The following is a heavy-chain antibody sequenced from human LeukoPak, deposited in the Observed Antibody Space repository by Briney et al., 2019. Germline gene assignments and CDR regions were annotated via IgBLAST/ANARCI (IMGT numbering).Heavy chain of an antibody. D-gene: IGHD1-26*01. V-gene: IGHV3-11*01. CDR3: AREWDRLGYFDL. CDR2: ISSSEKTI. Sequence: GGSLRLSCAASGFSFSDYYMTWLRQAPGKGLECVSYISSSEKTIYYADSVKGRFTISRDNAKNALYLQMNSLRVEDTAEYYCAREWDRLGYFDLWGRGTLITVSS. CDR1: GFSFSDYY. J-gene: IGHJ2*01.